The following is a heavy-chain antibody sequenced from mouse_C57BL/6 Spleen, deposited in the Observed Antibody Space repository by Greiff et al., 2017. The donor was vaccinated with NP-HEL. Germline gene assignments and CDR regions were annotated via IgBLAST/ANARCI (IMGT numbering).Heavy chain of an antibody. D-gene: IGHD1-1*01. V-gene: IGHV1-15*01. CDR2: IDPETGGT. J-gene: IGHJ3*01. Sequence: VQLQQSGAELVRPGASVTLSCKASGYTFTDYEMHWVKQTPVHGLEWIGAIDPETGGTAYNQKFKGKAILTADKSSSTAYMELRSLTSEDSAVYYCTRHGSSYWFAYWGQGTLVTVSA. CDR1: GYTFTDYE. CDR3: TRHGSSYWFAY.